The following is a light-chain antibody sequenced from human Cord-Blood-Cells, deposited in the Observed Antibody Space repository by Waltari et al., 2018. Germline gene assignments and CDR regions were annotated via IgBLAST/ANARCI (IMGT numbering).Light chain of an antibody. CDR3: QQRSNWPSYT. CDR2: DAS. CDR1: QSVSSY. Sequence: EIELTQSPATLPLSPGERATLYCRASQSVSSYLAWYQQKPGQAPRLLIYDASNRATGIPARFSGSGSGTDFTLTISSLEPEDFAVYYCQQRSNWPSYTFGQGTKLEIK. J-gene: IGKJ2*01. V-gene: IGKV3-11*01.